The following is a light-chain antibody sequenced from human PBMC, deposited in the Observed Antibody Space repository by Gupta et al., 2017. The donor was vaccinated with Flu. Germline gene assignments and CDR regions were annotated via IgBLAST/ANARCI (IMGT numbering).Light chain of an antibody. CDR3: RSYEGSKSCCV. Sequence: VTISCTGSSDDVGGYNEVYWQRQHPGTAPKPLMCDDTKRPAGVADRFSGSKSGNAASRTIWGLQAEEEADYYCRSYEGSKSCCVFGGGTKLTVL. J-gene: IGLJ3*02. CDR2: DDT. CDR1: SDDVGGYNE. V-gene: IGLV2-8*01.